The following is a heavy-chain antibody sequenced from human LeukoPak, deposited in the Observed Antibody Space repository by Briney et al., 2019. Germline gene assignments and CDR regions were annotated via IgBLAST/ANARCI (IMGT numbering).Heavy chain of an antibody. D-gene: IGHD3-22*01. CDR2: ISYDGSNK. J-gene: IGHJ4*02. CDR1: GFTFSSYG. Sequence: PGGSLRLSCAASGFTFSSYGMHWVRQASGKGLEWVAVISYDGSNKYYADSVKGRFTISRDNSKNTLYLQMNSLRAEDTAVYYCAATYYYDSSGYYLDYWGQGTLVTVSS. CDR3: AATYYYDSSGYYLDY. V-gene: IGHV3-30*03.